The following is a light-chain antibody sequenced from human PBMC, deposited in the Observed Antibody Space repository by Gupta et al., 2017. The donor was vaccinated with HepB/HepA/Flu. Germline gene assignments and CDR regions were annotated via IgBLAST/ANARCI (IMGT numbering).Light chain of an antibody. CDR1: PSVSSY. Sequence: ILFPQYTATKSMYLGEIAILSCRASPSVSSYLAWYQQKPGQAPRLLIYDASNRATGIPARFSGSGSETDFTLTISSLEPEDFAVYYCQQRSNWPLTFGGGTKVEIK. J-gene: IGKJ4*01. CDR2: DAS. V-gene: IGKV3-11*01. CDR3: QQRSNWPLT.